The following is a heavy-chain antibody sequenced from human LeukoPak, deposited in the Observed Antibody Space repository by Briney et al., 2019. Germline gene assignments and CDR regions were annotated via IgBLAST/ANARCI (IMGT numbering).Heavy chain of an antibody. Sequence: PSETLSLTCSVSGVSISSSNSYWGWIRQPPGKGLEGIGSIYYTGNTYYNASLKSRVTISIDTSKNQFSLKLTSVTAADTAVYYCAKQTGSGLFILPGGQGTLVTVSS. CDR3: AKQTGSGLFILP. CDR1: GVSISSSNSY. CDR2: IYYTGNT. J-gene: IGHJ4*02. D-gene: IGHD3/OR15-3a*01. V-gene: IGHV4-39*01.